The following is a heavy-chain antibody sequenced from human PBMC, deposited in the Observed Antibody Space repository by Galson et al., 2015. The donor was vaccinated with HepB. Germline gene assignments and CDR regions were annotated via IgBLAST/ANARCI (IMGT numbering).Heavy chain of an antibody. CDR3: TRDYYDFWSGYRGVGAFDI. J-gene: IGHJ3*02. Sequence: SLRLSCAASGFTFGDYAMSWFRQAPGKGLEWVGFIRSKAYGGTTEYAASVKGRFTISRDDSKSIAYLQMNSLKTEDTAVYYCTRDYYDFWSGYRGVGAFDIWGQGTMVTVSS. CDR1: GFTFGDYA. CDR2: IRSKAYGGTT. D-gene: IGHD3-3*01. V-gene: IGHV3-49*03.